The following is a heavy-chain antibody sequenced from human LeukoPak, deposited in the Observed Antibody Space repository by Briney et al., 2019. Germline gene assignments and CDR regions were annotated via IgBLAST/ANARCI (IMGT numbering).Heavy chain of an antibody. CDR1: GFTFSSYA. J-gene: IGHJ4*02. CDR2: ISGSGGST. V-gene: IGHV3-23*01. Sequence: PGGSLRLSCAASGFTFSSYAMSWVRQAPGEGLEWVSAISGSGGSTYYADSVKGRFTISRDNSKNTLFLQMNSLRAEDTAVYYCAENVITFGGVIQGFDYWGQGTLVTVSS. CDR3: AENVITFGGVIQGFDY. D-gene: IGHD3-16*01.